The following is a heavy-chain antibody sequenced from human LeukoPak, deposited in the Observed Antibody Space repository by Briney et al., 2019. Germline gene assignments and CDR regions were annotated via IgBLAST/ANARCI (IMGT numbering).Heavy chain of an antibody. Sequence: KPSETLSLTCTVSGGSISNYYWSWIRQPPEKGLEWIGYIYYSGSTNYNPSLKSRLTISVDTSKNQFSLKLSSVTAADTAVYYCAGSYGDYITGAYAFDVRGQGTMVTVSS. CDR1: GGSISNYY. J-gene: IGHJ3*01. V-gene: IGHV4-59*08. CDR2: IYYSGST. D-gene: IGHD4-17*01. CDR3: AGSYGDYITGAYAFDV.